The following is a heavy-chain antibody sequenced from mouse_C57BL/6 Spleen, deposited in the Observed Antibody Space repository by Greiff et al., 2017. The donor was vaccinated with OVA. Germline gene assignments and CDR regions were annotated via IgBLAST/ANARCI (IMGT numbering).Heavy chain of an antibody. CDR2: IDPSDSYT. CDR3: ARPLITTVVATGYFDV. Sequence: QVQLQQPGAELVRPGTSVKLSCKASGYTFTSYWMHWVKQRPGQGLEWIGVIDPSDSYTNYNQQFKGKATLTVDTSSSTAYMQLSSLTSEDSAVYYCARPLITTVVATGYFDVWGTGTTVTVSS. J-gene: IGHJ1*03. D-gene: IGHD1-1*01. CDR1: GYTFTSYW. V-gene: IGHV1-59*01.